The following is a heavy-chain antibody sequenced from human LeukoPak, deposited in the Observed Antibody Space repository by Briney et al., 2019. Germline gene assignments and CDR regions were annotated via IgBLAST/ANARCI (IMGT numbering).Heavy chain of an antibody. D-gene: IGHD7-27*01. J-gene: IGHJ4*02. CDR2: INHSGST. CDR3: ARAAQLGRPNFDY. Sequence: PSETLSLTCAVYGGSFSGYYWSWIRQPPGKGLEWIGEINHSGSTNYNPSLKSRVTISVDTSKNQLSLKLSSVTAADTAVYYCARAAQLGRPNFDYWGQGTLVTVSS. V-gene: IGHV4-34*01. CDR1: GGSFSGYY.